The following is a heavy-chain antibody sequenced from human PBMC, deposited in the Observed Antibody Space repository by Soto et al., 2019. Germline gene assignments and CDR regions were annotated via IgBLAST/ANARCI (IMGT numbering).Heavy chain of an antibody. CDR3: ARHYDYGDYVH. D-gene: IGHD4-17*01. V-gene: IGHV4-59*08. CDR1: GGSISSYY. J-gene: IGHJ4*02. Sequence: SETLSLTCTVSGGSISSYYWSWIRQPPGKGLEWIGYIYYSGSTNYNPSLKSRVTISVDTSKNQFSLKLSSVTAADTAVYYCARHYDYGDYVHWGQGTLVTVPS. CDR2: IYYSGST.